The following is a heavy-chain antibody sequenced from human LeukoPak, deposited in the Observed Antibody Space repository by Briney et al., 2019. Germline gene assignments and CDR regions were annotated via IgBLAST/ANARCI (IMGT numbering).Heavy chain of an antibody. CDR1: DGSISSSGYY. D-gene: IGHD5-24*01. CDR2: IHYGGTT. J-gene: IGHJ4*02. V-gene: IGHV4-39*07. CDR3: ARGNRRNGYNSAFDN. Sequence: SETLSLTCTVSDGSISSSGYYWGWIRQPPGKGLEWIGCIHYGGTTYYNPSLKSRVTISADTSKSQFSLRLSSGTAAATAVYYCARGNRRNGYNSAFDNWGQGTPVTVSS.